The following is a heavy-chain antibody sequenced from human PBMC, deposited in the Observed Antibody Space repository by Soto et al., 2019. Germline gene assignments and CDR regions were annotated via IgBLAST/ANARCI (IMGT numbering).Heavy chain of an antibody. CDR2: TYYRSKWYN. CDR1: GDSVSSNSAA. V-gene: IGHV6-1*01. Sequence: SQTLSLTCAISGDSVSSNSAAWNWIRQSPSRGLEWLGRTYYRSKWYNDYAVSVKSRITINPDTSKNQFSLQLNSVTPEDTAVYYCARTPGVITMVRGLIMPYSYGMDVWGQGTTVTVSS. CDR3: ARTPGVITMVRGLIMPYSYGMDV. D-gene: IGHD3-10*01. J-gene: IGHJ6*02.